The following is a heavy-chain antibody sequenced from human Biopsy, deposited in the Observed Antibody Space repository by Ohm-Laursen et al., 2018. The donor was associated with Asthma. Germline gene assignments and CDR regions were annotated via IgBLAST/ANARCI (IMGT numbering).Heavy chain of an antibody. Sequence: SQTLSLTCTVSGGSLSSGPYYWSWVRQHPGKGLEWIGYINYSGSTFYSPSLESRVTVSVDTSKNQFSLKLSSVTAADTAVYYCARDLSGYCTSSACYGSDSWGQGTLVTVSS. D-gene: IGHD2-8*01. CDR3: ARDLSGYCTSSACYGSDS. CDR2: INYSGST. CDR1: GGSLSSGPYY. J-gene: IGHJ5*01. V-gene: IGHV4-31*03.